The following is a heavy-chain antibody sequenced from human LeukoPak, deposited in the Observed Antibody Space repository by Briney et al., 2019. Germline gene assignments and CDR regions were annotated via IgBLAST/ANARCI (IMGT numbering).Heavy chain of an antibody. CDR3: ARHAYCSSTTCYYYYGIDV. V-gene: IGHV5-51*01. Sequence: GESLKISCKGSGDSFTSYRIGWVRQMPGKGLEWMGIIYPGDSDTRYSPSFQGQVTISADKSISTAYLQWSSLKASDTAMYYCARHAYCSSTTCYYYYGIDVWGQGTTVTVSS. CDR2: IYPGDSDT. CDR1: GDSFTSYR. D-gene: IGHD2-2*01. J-gene: IGHJ6*02.